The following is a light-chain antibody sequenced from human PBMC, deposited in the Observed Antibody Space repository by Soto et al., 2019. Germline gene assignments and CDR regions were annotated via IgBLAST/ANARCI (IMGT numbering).Light chain of an antibody. Sequence: EIVLTQSPGTLSVSPGERANLSCRASQSVSTNLAWFQQKPGQAPRLLIYGASTRATGIPARFSGSGSGTEFILTINSLQSEDLAVYYCQQSNNWPYTFGQGTKLEV. CDR2: GAS. CDR3: QQSNNWPYT. J-gene: IGKJ2*01. V-gene: IGKV3-15*01. CDR1: QSVSTN.